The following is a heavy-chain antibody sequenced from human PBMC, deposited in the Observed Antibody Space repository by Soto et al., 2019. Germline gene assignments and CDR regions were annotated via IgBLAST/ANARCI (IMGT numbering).Heavy chain of an antibody. Sequence: QVQLQESGPGLVRPSETLSLTCTVSGDSINSYYWGWIRQPPGKGLEWIGYIYYSGRTNYNPSLESRVTISVDTSRTQFSLKVTSVTAADTAVYYCARARMSLSGWPFFDYWGQGMLVTVSS. D-gene: IGHD6-19*01. CDR3: ARARMSLSGWPFFDY. CDR1: GDSINSYY. CDR2: IYYSGRT. V-gene: IGHV4-59*01. J-gene: IGHJ4*02.